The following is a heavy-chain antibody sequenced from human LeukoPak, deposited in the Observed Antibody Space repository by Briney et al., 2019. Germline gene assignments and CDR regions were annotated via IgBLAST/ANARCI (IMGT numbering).Heavy chain of an antibody. V-gene: IGHV3-43*02. CDR3: AKDLGDPLYYYDSSGSLDY. Sequence: GGSLRLSCAASGFTFDDYAMHWVRQPPGKGLEWVSLISGDGGSTYYADSVKGRFTISRDNSKNSLYLQMNSLRTEDTALYYCAKDLGDPLYYYDSSGSLDYWAQGTLVTVSS. CDR1: GFTFDDYA. D-gene: IGHD3-22*01. CDR2: ISGDGGST. J-gene: IGHJ4*02.